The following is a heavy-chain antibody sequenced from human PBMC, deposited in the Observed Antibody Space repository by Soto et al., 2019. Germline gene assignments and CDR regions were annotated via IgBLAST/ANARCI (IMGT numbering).Heavy chain of an antibody. CDR3: ARRILLVPAATHYYGMDV. CDR2: ISAYNGNT. D-gene: IGHD2-2*01. Sequence: ASVKVSCKASGYTFTSYGISWVRQAPGQGLEWMGWISAYNGNTNYAQKLQGRVTMTTDTSTSTAYMELRSLRSDDTAVYYCARRILLVPAATHYYGMDVWGQGTTVTVSS. V-gene: IGHV1-18*01. J-gene: IGHJ6*02. CDR1: GYTFTSYG.